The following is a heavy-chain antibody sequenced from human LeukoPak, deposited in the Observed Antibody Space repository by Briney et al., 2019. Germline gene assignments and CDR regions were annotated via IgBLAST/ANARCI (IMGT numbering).Heavy chain of an antibody. J-gene: IGHJ1*01. Sequence: PSETLSLTCTVSGGSISSSSYYWDWIRQPPGKGLEWIATMYYSGSTYYNPSLKSRVTIFVDTSKNQFSLKLSSVTAADTAVYYCANYYGSGTYYKYFQHWGQGTLVTVSS. CDR3: ANYYGSGTYYKYFQH. D-gene: IGHD3-10*01. CDR2: MYYSGST. CDR1: GGSISSSSYY. V-gene: IGHV4-39*01.